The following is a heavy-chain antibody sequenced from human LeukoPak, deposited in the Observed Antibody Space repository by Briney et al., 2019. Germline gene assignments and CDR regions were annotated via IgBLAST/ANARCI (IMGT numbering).Heavy chain of an antibody. CDR3: ARDRDYGDRRFDY. Sequence: GGSLRLSCAASGFTFSSYEMNWVRQAPGKGLEWVSYISSSGSTIYYADSVKGRFTISRDNSKNTLYLQMNSLRAEDTSVYYCARDRDYGDRRFDYWGQGTLVTVSS. D-gene: IGHD4-17*01. CDR2: ISSSGSTI. V-gene: IGHV3-48*03. CDR1: GFTFSSYE. J-gene: IGHJ4*02.